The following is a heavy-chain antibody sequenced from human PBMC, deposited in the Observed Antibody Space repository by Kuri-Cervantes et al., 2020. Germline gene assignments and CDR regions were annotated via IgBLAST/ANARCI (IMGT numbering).Heavy chain of an antibody. CDR3: ARARGTAGTFDY. Sequence: GSLRLSCAVYGGSFNGYYWSWIRQPPGKGLEWIREINHSGSTNYNPSLKSRVTISVDTSKNQFSLKMSSVTAADTAVYYCARARGTAGTFDYWGQGTLVTVSS. CDR2: INHSGST. D-gene: IGHD1-1*01. V-gene: IGHV4-34*01. J-gene: IGHJ4*02. CDR1: GGSFNGYY.